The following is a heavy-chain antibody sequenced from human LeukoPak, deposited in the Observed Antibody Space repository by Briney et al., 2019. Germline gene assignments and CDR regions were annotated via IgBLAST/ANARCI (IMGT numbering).Heavy chain of an antibody. CDR1: GYSFTSYW. V-gene: IGHV5-51*01. D-gene: IGHD4-23*01. CDR3: ARHTTVGGSLRFDY. Sequence: PGESLKISCKGSGYSFTSYWIGWVRQMPGKGLEYMGIICPGDSDTRYSQSFQGQVTISADKSITTAYLQWSSLKASDTGMYYCARHTTVGGSLRFDYWGQGTLVSVSS. CDR2: ICPGDSDT. J-gene: IGHJ4*02.